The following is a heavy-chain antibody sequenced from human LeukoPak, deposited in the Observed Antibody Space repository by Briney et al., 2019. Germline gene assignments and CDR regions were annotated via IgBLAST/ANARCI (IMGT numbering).Heavy chain of an antibody. CDR2: IYYSGST. J-gene: IGHJ5*02. D-gene: IGHD2-2*01. Sequence: SETLSLTCTVSGGSISSYYWSWIRQPPGKGLEWIGYIYYSGSTNYNPSLKSRVTISVDTSKNQFSLKLSSETAADTAVYYCARPRGYCSSTSCVSPWFDPWGQGTLVTVSS. CDR1: GGSISSYY. V-gene: IGHV4-59*08. CDR3: ARPRGYCSSTSCVSPWFDP.